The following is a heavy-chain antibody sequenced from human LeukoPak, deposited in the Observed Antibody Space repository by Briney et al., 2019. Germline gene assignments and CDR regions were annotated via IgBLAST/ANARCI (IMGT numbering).Heavy chain of an antibody. Sequence: GGSLRLSCTASGFTFSNYDIHWVRQAPGKGLEWVSYISSSGSTISYADSVKGRFTISRDNAKNSLSLQMNSLRAEDTAFYYCARGLFYYGSGSYSRRLDYWGQGTLVTVSS. CDR3: ARGLFYYGSGSYSRRLDY. CDR2: ISSSGSTI. V-gene: IGHV3-48*03. J-gene: IGHJ4*02. CDR1: GFTFSNYD. D-gene: IGHD3-10*01.